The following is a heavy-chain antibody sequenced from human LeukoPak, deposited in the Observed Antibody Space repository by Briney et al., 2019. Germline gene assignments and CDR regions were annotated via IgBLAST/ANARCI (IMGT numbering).Heavy chain of an antibody. CDR1: GFPFSSYW. J-gene: IGHJ4*02. CDR2: IKQDGSEK. D-gene: IGHD2-21*02. Sequence: GSLRLSCAASGFPFSSYWMSWVRQAPGKGLEWVANIKQDGSEKYYVDSVKGRFTISRDNAKSSLYLQMNSLRAEDTAVYYCARDGFVYCGGDCYSPNLFDYWGQGTLVTVSS. V-gene: IGHV3-7*01. CDR3: ARDGFVYCGGDCYSPNLFDY.